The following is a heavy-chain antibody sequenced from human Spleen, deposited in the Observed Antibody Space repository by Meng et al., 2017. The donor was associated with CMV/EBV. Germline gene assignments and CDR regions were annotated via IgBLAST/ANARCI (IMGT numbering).Heavy chain of an antibody. CDR2: IYYSGST. CDR3: ARHFAEAGVEMATIVGTYFDY. CDR1: SYY. V-gene: IGHV4-39*01. D-gene: IGHD5-24*01. Sequence: SYYWGWIRQPPGKGLEWIGSIYYSGSTYYNPSLKSRVTISVDTSKNQFSLKLSSVTAADTAVYYCARHFAEAGVEMATIVGTYFDYWGQGTLVTVSS. J-gene: IGHJ4*02.